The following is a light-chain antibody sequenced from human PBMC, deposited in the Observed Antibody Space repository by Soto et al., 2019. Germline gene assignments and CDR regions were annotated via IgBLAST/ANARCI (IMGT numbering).Light chain of an antibody. J-gene: IGLJ1*01. Sequence: QSVLTQPASVSGSPGQSITISCTGTSSVVGGYNYVSWYQQHPGKAPKLMIYDVSNRPSGVSNRFSGSKSGNTASLTISGLQAEDEADYYCSSYAGSYTYVFGTGTKVTVL. CDR2: DVS. CDR1: SSVVGGYNY. V-gene: IGLV2-14*01. CDR3: SSYAGSYTYV.